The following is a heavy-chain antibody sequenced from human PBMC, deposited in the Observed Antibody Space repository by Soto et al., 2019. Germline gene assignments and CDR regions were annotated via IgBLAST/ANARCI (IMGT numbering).Heavy chain of an antibody. CDR2: IYYSGST. CDR3: ARTHYGDSPNWFDP. D-gene: IGHD4-17*01. J-gene: IGHJ5*02. Sequence: SETLSLTCTVSGGSVSSGSYYWSWIRQPPGKGLEWIGYIYYSGSTNYNPSLKSRATISVDTSKNQFSLKLSSVTAADTAVYYCARTHYGDSPNWFDPWGQGTLVTVSS. V-gene: IGHV4-61*01. CDR1: GGSVSSGSYY.